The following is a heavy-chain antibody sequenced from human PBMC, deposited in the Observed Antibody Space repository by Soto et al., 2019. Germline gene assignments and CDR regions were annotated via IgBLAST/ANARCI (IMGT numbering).Heavy chain of an antibody. V-gene: IGHV3-15*01. Sequence: GGSLRLSCAASGFTFSNAWMSWVRQAPGGGLEWVGHIKSKTAGGTPDSAAPVKGRFTISRDDSKNTLYLQMNSLKTEDTAVYYCTAHSGWYDYWGQGTLVTVSS. CDR2: IKSKTAGGTP. J-gene: IGHJ4*02. CDR3: TAHSGWYDY. CDR1: GFTFSNAW. D-gene: IGHD6-19*01.